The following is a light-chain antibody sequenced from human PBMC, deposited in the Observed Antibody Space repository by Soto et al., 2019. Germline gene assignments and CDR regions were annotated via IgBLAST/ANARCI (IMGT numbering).Light chain of an antibody. J-gene: IGKJ1*01. CDR3: QQRSNWPTWT. CDR2: WAS. Sequence: DIVMTQSPDSLAVSLGERATINCKSSQSVLYSSNNKNYLAWYQQKPGQPPKLLIYWASTRESGVPARFSGSGSGTDFTLTISSLEPEDFAVYYCQQRSNWPTWTFGQGTKVDIK. CDR1: QSVLYSSNNKNY. V-gene: IGKV4-1*01.